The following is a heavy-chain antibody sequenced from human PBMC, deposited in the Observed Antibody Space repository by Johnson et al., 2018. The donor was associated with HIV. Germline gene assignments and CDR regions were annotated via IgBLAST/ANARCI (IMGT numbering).Heavy chain of an antibody. Sequence: QVQLVESGGGFVQPGGSLRLSCAASGFTFSKHAMHWVRQAPGKGLESVSTITSDGSNTYYADSVKGRFTISRDNTKKSLYLQMNSLRAEDTAVYYCARDQTIQLWSDAFDIWGQGTMVTVSS. CDR3: ARDQTIQLWSDAFDI. CDR1: GFTFSKHA. V-gene: IGHV3-64*04. J-gene: IGHJ3*02. CDR2: ITSDGSNT. D-gene: IGHD5-18*01.